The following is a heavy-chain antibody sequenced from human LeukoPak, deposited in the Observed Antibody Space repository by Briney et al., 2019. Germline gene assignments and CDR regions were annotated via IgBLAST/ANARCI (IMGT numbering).Heavy chain of an antibody. CDR3: ARRRHDYVWGSYRSDAFDI. V-gene: IGHV4-59*12. CDR2: IYYSGST. Sequence: SETLSLTCTVSGGSISSYYWSWIRQPPGKGLEWIGYIYYSGSTNYNPSLKSRVTISVDTSKNQFSLKLSSVTAADTAVYYCARRRHDYVWGSYRSDAFDIWGQGTMVTVSS. J-gene: IGHJ3*02. CDR1: GGSISSYY. D-gene: IGHD3-16*02.